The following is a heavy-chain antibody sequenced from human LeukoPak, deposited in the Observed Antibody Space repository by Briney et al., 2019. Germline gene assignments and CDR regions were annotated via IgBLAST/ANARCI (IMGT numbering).Heavy chain of an antibody. D-gene: IGHD3-10*01. Sequence: GGSLRLSCAASGFTFSDYYMSWIRQAPGKGLEWVSYISSSGSTIYYADSVKGRFTISRDNAKNSLYLQMNSLRAKDTAVYYCARVSTAPSSMVRGNWFDPWGQGTLVTVSS. V-gene: IGHV3-11*01. CDR1: GFTFSDYY. CDR3: ARVSTAPSSMVRGNWFDP. CDR2: ISSSGSTI. J-gene: IGHJ5*02.